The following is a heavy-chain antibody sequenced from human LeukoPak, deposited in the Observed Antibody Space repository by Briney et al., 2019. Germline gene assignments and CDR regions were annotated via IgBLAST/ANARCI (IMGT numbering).Heavy chain of an antibody. Sequence: PSETLSLTCAVYGGSFSGYYWSWIRQPPGKGLEWIGEINHSGSTNYNPSLKSRVTISVDTSKNQFSLKLSSVTAADSAIYYCARVTGSWGYFDYWGQGTLVTVSS. CDR1: GGSFSGYY. D-gene: IGHD1-26*01. J-gene: IGHJ4*02. CDR2: INHSGST. CDR3: ARVTGSWGYFDY. V-gene: IGHV4-34*01.